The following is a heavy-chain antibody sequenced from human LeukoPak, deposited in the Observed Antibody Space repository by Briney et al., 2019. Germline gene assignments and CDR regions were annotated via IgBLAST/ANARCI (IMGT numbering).Heavy chain of an antibody. D-gene: IGHD2-15*01. CDR2: ISGSGGST. CDR3: AKVHGYCSGGSCLDAFDI. CDR1: GFTFSSYA. J-gene: IGHJ3*02. Sequence: GGSLRLSCAASGFTFSSYAMSWVRQAPGKGLEWVSAISGSGGSTYYADYVKGRFTISRDNSKNTLYLQMNSLRAEDTAVYYCAKVHGYCSGGSCLDAFDIWGQGTMVTVSS. V-gene: IGHV3-23*01.